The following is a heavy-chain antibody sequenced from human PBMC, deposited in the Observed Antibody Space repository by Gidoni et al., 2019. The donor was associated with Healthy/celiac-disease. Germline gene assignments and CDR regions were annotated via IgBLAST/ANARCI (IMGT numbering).Heavy chain of an antibody. Sequence: QVQLQESGPGLVKHSQTLSLACTVSGGPITSGGYYWSCTRQHPGKALEWIGYIYYSGSTYYNPSLKSRVSISVDTSKNQFSLKLSSVTAADTAIYYCARGILTGYYDYWGQGTLVTVSS. J-gene: IGHJ4*02. CDR2: IYYSGST. V-gene: IGHV4-31*03. CDR1: GGPITSGGYY. CDR3: ARGILTGYYDY. D-gene: IGHD3-9*01.